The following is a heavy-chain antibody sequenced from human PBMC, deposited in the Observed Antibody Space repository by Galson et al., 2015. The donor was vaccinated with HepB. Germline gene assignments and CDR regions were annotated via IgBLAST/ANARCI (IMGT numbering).Heavy chain of an antibody. CDR2: ISSSSSTI. Sequence: SLRLSCAGSGFTFSGSAMHWVRQASGKGLEWVSYISSSSSTIYYADSVKGRFTISRDNAKNSLYLQMNSLRDEDTAVYYCARESPAYYDILTGYSYYYYGMDVWGQGTTVTVSS. CDR3: ARESPAYYDILTGYSYYYYGMDV. CDR1: GFTFSGSA. V-gene: IGHV3-48*02. D-gene: IGHD3-9*01. J-gene: IGHJ6*02.